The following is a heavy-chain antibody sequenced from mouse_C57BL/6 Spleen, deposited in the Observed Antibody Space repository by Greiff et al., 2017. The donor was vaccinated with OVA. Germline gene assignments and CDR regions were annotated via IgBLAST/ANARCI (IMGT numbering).Heavy chain of an antibody. CDR2: IYPGDGDT. D-gene: IGHD1-1*01. V-gene: IGHV1-82*01. J-gene: IGHJ3*01. CDR1: GYAFSSSW. Sequence: VHLVESGPELVKPGASVKISCKASGYAFSSSWMNWVKQRPGKGLEWIGRIYPGDGDTNYNGKFKGKATLTADKSSSTAYMQLSSLTSEDSAVYFWASPHYYGSSPAWFAYWGQGTLVTVSA. CDR3: ASPHYYGSSPAWFAY.